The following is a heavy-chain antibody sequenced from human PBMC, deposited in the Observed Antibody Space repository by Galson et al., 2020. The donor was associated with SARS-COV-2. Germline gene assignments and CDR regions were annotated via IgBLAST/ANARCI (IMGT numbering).Heavy chain of an antibody. J-gene: IGHJ3*02. Sequence: KIGESLKISCKGSGYSFTSYWIGWVRQMPGKGLEWMGIIYPGDSDTRYSPSFQGQVTISADKSISTAYLQWSSLKASDTAMYYCARRLMHLYVDANDAFDIWGQGTMVTVSS. D-gene: IGHD2-8*01. CDR3: ARRLMHLYVDANDAFDI. CDR2: IYPGDSDT. V-gene: IGHV5-51*01. CDR1: GYSFTSYW.